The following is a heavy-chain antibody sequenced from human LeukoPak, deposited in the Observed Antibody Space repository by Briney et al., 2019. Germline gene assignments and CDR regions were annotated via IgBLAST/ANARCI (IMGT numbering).Heavy chain of an antibody. J-gene: IGHJ4*02. CDR2: IKPDGSQK. D-gene: IGHD3-3*01. V-gene: IGHV3-7*01. Sequence: GGSLRLSCVASGFTFNNYWMDWVRQAPGKGLEWVASIKPDGSQKDYVDSVKGRFTISRDNGKNSLYLQLNSLRAEDTAVYYCATDRGFASFDHWGQGTLVTVSS. CDR3: ATDRGFASFDH. CDR1: GFTFNNYW.